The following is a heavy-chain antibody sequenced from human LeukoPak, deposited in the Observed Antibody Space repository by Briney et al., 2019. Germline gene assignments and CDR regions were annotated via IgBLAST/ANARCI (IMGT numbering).Heavy chain of an antibody. J-gene: IGHJ4*02. CDR3: ARAGVATITLGY. CDR1: GFTVSSNY. Sequence: GGSLRLAWPASGFTVSSNYMSWVRPAPGKGLEWVSVIYSGGSTYYADSVKARFTISRDNSKNKLYLQMNSLRAEDTAVYYCARAGVATITLGYWGQGTLVTVSS. D-gene: IGHD5-12*01. CDR2: IYSGGST. V-gene: IGHV3-53*01.